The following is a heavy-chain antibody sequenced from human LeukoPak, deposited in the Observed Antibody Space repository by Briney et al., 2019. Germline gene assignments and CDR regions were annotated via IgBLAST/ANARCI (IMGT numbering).Heavy chain of an antibody. D-gene: IGHD4-23*01. CDR1: GGSISSYY. CDR2: IYYSGSA. V-gene: IGHV4-59*08. J-gene: IGHJ2*01. CDR3: ARRCGGNPHHNWYFDL. Sequence: SETLSLTCTVSGGSISSYYWSWIRQPPGKGLEWIGYIYYSGSANYNPSLKSRVTISVDTSKNQFSLKLSSVTAADTAVYYCARRCGGNPHHNWYFDLWGRGTLVTVSS.